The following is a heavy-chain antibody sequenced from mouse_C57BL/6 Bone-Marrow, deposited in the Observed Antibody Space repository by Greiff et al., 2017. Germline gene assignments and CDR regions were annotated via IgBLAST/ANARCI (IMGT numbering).Heavy chain of an antibody. CDR3: ARHEYYYGSSYLFAY. Sequence: EVQRVESGGDLVKPGGSLKLSCAASGFTFSSYGMSWVRQTPDKRLEWVATISSGGSYTYYPDSVKGRFTISRDNAKNTLYLQMSSLKSEDTAMYYCARHEYYYGSSYLFAYWGQGTLVTVSA. CDR1: GFTFSSYG. V-gene: IGHV5-6*01. CDR2: ISSGGSYT. D-gene: IGHD1-1*01. J-gene: IGHJ3*01.